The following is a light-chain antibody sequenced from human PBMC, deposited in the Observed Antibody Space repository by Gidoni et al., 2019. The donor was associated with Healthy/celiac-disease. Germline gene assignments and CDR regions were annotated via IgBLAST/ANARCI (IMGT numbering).Light chain of an antibody. CDR2: DAS. J-gene: IGKJ4*01. CDR1: QIVSSY. Sequence: EIVLTQSPATLSLSHGERATPSCRASQIVSSYLAWYQQKPGQAPRLLIYDASNRATGIPARFSGSGSGTDFTLTISSLEPEDFAVYYCQQRSNWPLTFGVGTKVEIK. V-gene: IGKV3-11*01. CDR3: QQRSNWPLT.